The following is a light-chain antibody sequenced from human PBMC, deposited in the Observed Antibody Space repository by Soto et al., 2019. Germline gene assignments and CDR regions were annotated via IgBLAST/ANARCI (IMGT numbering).Light chain of an antibody. J-gene: IGKJ5*01. CDR3: QQYSNWPLIT. V-gene: IGKV3-15*01. CDR1: QSISNN. Sequence: EIVMTQSPGTLSVSPGERATLSYRASQSISNNLAWYQHNPGQSPRLLIYGASIRATGIPDRFSGSGSGTEFTLTISSLQSEDFAVYYCQQYSNWPLITFGQGTRLEIK. CDR2: GAS.